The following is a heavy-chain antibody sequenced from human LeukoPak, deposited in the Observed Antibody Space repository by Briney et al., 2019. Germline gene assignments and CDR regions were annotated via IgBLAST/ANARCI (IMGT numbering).Heavy chain of an antibody. CDR1: GGSISSYY. CDR2: ISDIGSI. V-gene: IGHV4-59*12. J-gene: IGHJ4*02. CDR3: ARGSNGSSSSSRPLDY. D-gene: IGHD6-6*01. Sequence: SETLSLTCTVSGGSISSYYWSWIRQPPGKGLEWIAYISDIGSINCNPSLKSRVTISLDTSKNQFSLKLSSVTAADTAVYYCARGSNGSSSSSRPLDYWGQGTLVTVSS.